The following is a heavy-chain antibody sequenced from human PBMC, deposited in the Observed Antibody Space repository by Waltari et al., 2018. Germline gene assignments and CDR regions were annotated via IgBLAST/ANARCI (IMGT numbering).Heavy chain of an antibody. CDR1: GGSISGNSYY. CDR3: ARRSSGAYPDYYYGLDV. J-gene: IGHJ6*02. Sequence: QLQLQESGPGLVEPSETLSLTCSVSGGSISGNSYYWGWIRLPPGKGLEWIGSVHSGGTTYYHPSLKSGISISLDTTEHRFSLKLTSVTAADTAVYYCARRSSGAYPDYYYGLDVWGQGATV. CDR2: VHSGGTT. D-gene: IGHD3-22*01. V-gene: IGHV4-39*02.